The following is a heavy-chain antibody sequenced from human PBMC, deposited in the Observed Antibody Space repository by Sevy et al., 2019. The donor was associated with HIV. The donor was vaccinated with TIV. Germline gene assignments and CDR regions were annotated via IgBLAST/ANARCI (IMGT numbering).Heavy chain of an antibody. CDR3: ARAIFSYYYDSSDGAFDI. J-gene: IGHJ3*02. CDR1: GFTFSSYD. CDR2: IGTAGDT. V-gene: IGHV3-13*01. Sequence: GGSLRLSCAASGFTFSSYDMHWVRQATGKGLEWVSAIGTAGDTYYPGSVKGRFTISRENAKNSLYLQMNSLRAGDTAVYYCARAIFSYYYDSSDGAFDIWDQGTMVTVSS. D-gene: IGHD3-22*01.